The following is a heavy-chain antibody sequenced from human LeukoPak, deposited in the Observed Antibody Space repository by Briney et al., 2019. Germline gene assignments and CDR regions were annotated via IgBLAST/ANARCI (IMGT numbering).Heavy chain of an antibody. CDR3: VREPTQPLRFGEFHPFDN. D-gene: IGHD3-10*01. Sequence: SETLSLTCTVPGDSISNSEDHCTWIRQHPGKGLEWIGYTSNSGYPDSNPALKSRLTISLDTSQNQVSLRLSSVTVADTAVYYCVREPTQPLRFGEFHPFDNWGQGTLVTVSS. CDR1: GDSISNSEDH. CDR2: TSNSGYP. J-gene: IGHJ4*02. V-gene: IGHV4-31*03.